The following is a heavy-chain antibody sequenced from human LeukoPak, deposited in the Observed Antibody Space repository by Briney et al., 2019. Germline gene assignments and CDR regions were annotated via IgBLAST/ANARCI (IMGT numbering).Heavy chain of an antibody. V-gene: IGHV4-38-2*01. CDR2: IYHSGST. CDR1: GYSISSGYY. J-gene: IGHJ3*02. D-gene: IGHD1-26*01. CDR3: ARGIVGAYEDDAFDI. Sequence: NLSETRSLTCAVSGYSISSGYYWGWIRQPPGKGLEWIGSIYHSGSTYYNPSLKSRVTISVDTSKNQFSLKLSSVPAADTVVYYCARGIVGAYEDDAFDIWGQGTMVTVSS.